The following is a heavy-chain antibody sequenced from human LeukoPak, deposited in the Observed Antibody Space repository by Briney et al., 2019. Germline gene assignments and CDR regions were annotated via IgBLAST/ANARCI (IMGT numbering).Heavy chain of an antibody. J-gene: IGHJ4*02. Sequence: GGSLRLSCAASGFTFNNYAVTWVRQAPGKGLEWVSAITNSGGSTYYADSVKGRFTISRDNSKNTLFLQMNSLRADDTAVYYCAKISVTLTRDYWGQGTLVTVSS. V-gene: IGHV3-23*01. CDR1: GFTFNNYA. CDR2: ITNSGGST. CDR3: AKISVTLTRDY. D-gene: IGHD6-19*01.